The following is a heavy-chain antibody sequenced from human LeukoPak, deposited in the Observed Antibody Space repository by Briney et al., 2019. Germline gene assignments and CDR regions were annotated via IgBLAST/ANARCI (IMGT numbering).Heavy chain of an antibody. V-gene: IGHV3-15*01. Sequence: GGSLRLSCAASGFTFSNAWMSWVRQAPGKGLEWVGRIKSKTDGGTTDYAAPVKGRFTISRDDSKNTLYLQMNSLKTEDTAVYYCTTDRDYYGSGSYDDAFDIWGQGTMVTVSS. CDR3: TTDRDYYGSGSYDDAFDI. J-gene: IGHJ3*02. CDR2: IKSKTDGGTT. CDR1: GFTFSNAW. D-gene: IGHD3-10*01.